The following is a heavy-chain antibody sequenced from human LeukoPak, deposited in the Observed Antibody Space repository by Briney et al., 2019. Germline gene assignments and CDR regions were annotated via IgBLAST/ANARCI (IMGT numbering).Heavy chain of an antibody. Sequence: ASVKVSCKASGYTFTSYGISWVRQAPAQGLEWMGWISAYNCNTNYAQKLQDRVTMTTDTSTSTAYMELRSLISDDTAVYYCARDTDPYVSGVPYYFDYWGQGTLVTVSS. J-gene: IGHJ4*02. D-gene: IGHD3-16*01. V-gene: IGHV1-18*01. CDR1: GYTFTSYG. CDR3: ARDTDPYVSGVPYYFDY. CDR2: ISAYNCNT.